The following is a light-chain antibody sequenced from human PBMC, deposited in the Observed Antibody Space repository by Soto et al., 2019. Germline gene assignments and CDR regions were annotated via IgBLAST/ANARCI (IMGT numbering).Light chain of an antibody. CDR1: QSVSGNF. Sequence: EIVLTQSPGTLSLSPGERATLSCRAIQSVSGNFLAWYQRKPGQAPRLLIYGASSRATGIPDKFGGSGSRTDFTLTISRLEPEDSAVYFCQQYGSSPPITFGQGTRLEIK. J-gene: IGKJ5*01. CDR2: GAS. CDR3: QQYGSSPPIT. V-gene: IGKV3-20*01.